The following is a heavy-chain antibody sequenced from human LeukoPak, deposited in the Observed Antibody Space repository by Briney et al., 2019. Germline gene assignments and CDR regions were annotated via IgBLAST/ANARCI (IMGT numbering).Heavy chain of an antibody. J-gene: IGHJ4*02. CDR2: IIPIFGTA. CDR1: GGTFSSYA. Sequence: ASVKVSCKASGGTFSSYAISWVRQAPGQGLEWMGGIIPIFGTANYAQKFQGRVTITADESTSTDYMELSSLRSEDTAVYYCARTDYYDSSADYWGQGTLVTVSS. D-gene: IGHD3-22*01. CDR3: ARTDYYDSSADY. V-gene: IGHV1-69*01.